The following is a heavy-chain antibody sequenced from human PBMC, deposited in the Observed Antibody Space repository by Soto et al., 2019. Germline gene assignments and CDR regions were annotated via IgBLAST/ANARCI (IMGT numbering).Heavy chain of an antibody. J-gene: IGHJ6*02. Sequence: QVQLVQSGAEVQKPGASVKVSCKASGYTFTSYDINWARQATGQGLAWMGWMNPNSGNTGYAQQFKGRVTMTRNTSISEAYRGLSSVRSEDTAVYYCARATSGSYYSYYYYGMDAWGQGTTVTVSS. CDR1: GYTFTSYD. CDR2: MNPNSGNT. CDR3: ARATSGSYYSYYYYGMDA. D-gene: IGHD1-26*01. V-gene: IGHV1-8*01.